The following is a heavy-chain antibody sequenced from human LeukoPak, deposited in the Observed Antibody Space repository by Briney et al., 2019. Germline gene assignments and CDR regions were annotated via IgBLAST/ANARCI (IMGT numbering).Heavy chain of an antibody. CDR2: IYPGDSDT. V-gene: IGHV5-51*01. CDR3: ATAAMVDAFDI. CDR1: GYSFTSYW. D-gene: IGHD6-25*01. J-gene: IGHJ3*02. Sequence: GESLKISFKGSGYSFTSYWIGWVRQMPGKGLEWMGIIYPGDSDTRYSPSFRGQVTISADKSISTAYLQWSSLKASDTAMYYCATAAMVDAFDIWGQGTMVTVSS.